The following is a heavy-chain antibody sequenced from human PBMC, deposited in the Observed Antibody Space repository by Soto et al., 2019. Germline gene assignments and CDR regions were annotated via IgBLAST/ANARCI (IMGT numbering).Heavy chain of an antibody. CDR3: ARLWLGELPYYFDY. J-gene: IGHJ4*02. V-gene: IGHV4-31*03. CDR1: GGSISSGGYY. D-gene: IGHD3-10*01. Sequence: PSETLSLTCTVSGGSISSGGYYWSWIRKHPGKGLEWIGYIYYSGSTYYNPSLKSRVTISVDTSKNQFSLKLSSVTTADTAVYYCARLWLGELPYYFDYWGQGTLVTVSS. CDR2: IYYSGST.